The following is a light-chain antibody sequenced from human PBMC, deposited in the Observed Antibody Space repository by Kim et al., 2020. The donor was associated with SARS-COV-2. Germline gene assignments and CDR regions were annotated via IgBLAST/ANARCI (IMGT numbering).Light chain of an antibody. CDR2: AVT. CDR3: ISYTSSTTWV. CDR1: SSDIGGYDY. J-gene: IGLJ3*02. V-gene: IGLV2-14*03. Sequence: PSITISCTGTSSDIGGYDYVSWYQQHPGKAPKLIIYAVTKRPSGVPNRFSGSKSGNTASLTISGLQAEDEADFYCISYTSSTTWVFGGGTKLTVL.